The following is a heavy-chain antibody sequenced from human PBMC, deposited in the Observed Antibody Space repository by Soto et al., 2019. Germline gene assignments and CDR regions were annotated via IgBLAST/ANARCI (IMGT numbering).Heavy chain of an antibody. CDR3: ARDGRIRRPDWYFDL. Sequence: GGSLRLSCAASGLTFSSYEMNWVRQAPGKGLERVSYISRSGSTIYYADSVKGRVTISRDNAKNSLYLQMNSLRAEDTAVYYCARDGRIRRPDWYFDLWGRGTLVTV. D-gene: IGHD2-15*01. CDR1: GLTFSSYE. CDR2: ISRSGSTI. J-gene: IGHJ2*01. V-gene: IGHV3-48*03.